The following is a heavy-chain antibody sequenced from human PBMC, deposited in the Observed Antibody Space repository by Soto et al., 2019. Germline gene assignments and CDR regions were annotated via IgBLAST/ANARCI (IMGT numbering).Heavy chain of an antibody. CDR3: ARDSQWRDYGMDA. J-gene: IGHJ6*02. V-gene: IGHV3-30-3*01. CDR2: ISYDGSNK. Sequence: VGSRRLACAAGGFTFSSYAMHWVRQAPGKGLEWVAVISYDGSNKYYADSVKGRFTISRDNSKNTLYLQMNGLRAEDTAVYYCARDSQWRDYGMDAWGQGTTVTVSS. CDR1: GFTFSSYA. D-gene: IGHD6-19*01.